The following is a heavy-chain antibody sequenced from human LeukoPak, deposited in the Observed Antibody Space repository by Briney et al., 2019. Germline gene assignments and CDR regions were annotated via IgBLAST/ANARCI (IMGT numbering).Heavy chain of an antibody. Sequence: SETLSLTCAVYGGSFSGYYWSWIRQPPGKGLEWIGEINHSGSTNYNPSLKSRVTISVDTSKNQFSLKLSSVTAADTAVHYCASGSYSNLDYWGQGTLVTVSS. CDR1: GGSFSGYY. CDR2: INHSGST. D-gene: IGHD4-11*01. V-gene: IGHV4-34*01. CDR3: ASGSYSNLDY. J-gene: IGHJ4*02.